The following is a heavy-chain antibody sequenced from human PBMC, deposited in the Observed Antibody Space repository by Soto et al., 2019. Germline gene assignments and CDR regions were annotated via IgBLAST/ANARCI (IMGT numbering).Heavy chain of an antibody. CDR2: TYYRSKWYN. CDR3: ATTVHLGIHFAFDS. Sequence: SQTLSLTCAISGDSVSTNSATWDWIRQSPSRGLEWLGRTYYRSKWYNDYAVSAKGRITINPDTSIFTVHMELSRLRSDDTATYYCATTVHLGIHFAFDSWGLGTVVTVSS. J-gene: IGHJ4*02. CDR1: GDSVSTNSAT. D-gene: IGHD3-16*01. V-gene: IGHV6-1*01.